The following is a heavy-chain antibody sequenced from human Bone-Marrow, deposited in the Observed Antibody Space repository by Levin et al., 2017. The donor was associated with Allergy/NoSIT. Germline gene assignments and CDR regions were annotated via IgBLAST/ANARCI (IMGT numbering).Heavy chain of an antibody. CDR3: RRSYYDFWSGYTPPLGYMDV. J-gene: IGHJ6*03. CDR2: MYYSGST. V-gene: IGHV4-31*03. CDR1: GGSISSGGYY. D-gene: IGHD3-3*01. Sequence: PSETLSLTCTVSGGSISSGGYYWTWIRQRPGKGLEWIGYMYYSGSTYYTPSLKSRVTLSVDTSKNQFSLKLSSVTAADTAVYYCRRSYYDFWSGYTPPLGYMDVWGKGTTVTVSS.